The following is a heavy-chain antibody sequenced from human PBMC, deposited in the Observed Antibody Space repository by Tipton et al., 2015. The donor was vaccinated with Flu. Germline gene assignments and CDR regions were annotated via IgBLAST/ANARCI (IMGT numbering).Heavy chain of an antibody. CDR1: GGSISDNSYY. D-gene: IGHD2-15*01. Sequence: TLSLTCTVSGGSISDNSYYWGWIRQPPGKGLEWIGSIYYNGNTFYNPPLKSRVTLSVDTSKNQFSLKLSSVTAADTAIYYCARDEGGGYVDTVARAVFDYWGRGTQVTVSS. CDR3: ARDEGGGYVDTVARAVFDY. V-gene: IGHV4-39*07. J-gene: IGHJ4*02. CDR2: IYYNGNT.